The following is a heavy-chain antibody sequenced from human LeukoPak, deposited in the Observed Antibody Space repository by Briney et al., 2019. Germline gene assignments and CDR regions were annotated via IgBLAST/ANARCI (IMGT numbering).Heavy chain of an antibody. CDR1: GFTFNIYA. D-gene: IGHD3-9*01. CDR2: ISDSGGST. Sequence: GGSLRLSCAASGFTFNIYAMGWVRQAPGKGLEWVSLISDSGGSTYYADSVKGRFITSRDNSRDTLYLQMNSLRADDTAVYYCAPDLRGCDWSLDDWGQGTLVTVSS. V-gene: IGHV3-23*01. CDR3: APDLRGCDWSLDD. J-gene: IGHJ4*02.